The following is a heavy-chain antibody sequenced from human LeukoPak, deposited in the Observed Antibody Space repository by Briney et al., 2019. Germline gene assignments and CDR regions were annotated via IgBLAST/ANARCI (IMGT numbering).Heavy chain of an antibody. D-gene: IGHD6-19*01. V-gene: IGHV1-8*01. CDR3: ARVFRGWYELDY. J-gene: IGHJ4*02. Sequence: ASVKVSCKASGYTFTSYDINWVRQATGQGLEWMGWMNPNSGNTGYAQEFQGRVTMTRNTSISTAYMELSSLRSEDTAVDYCARVFRGWYELDYWGQGTLVTVSS. CDR1: GYTFTSYD. CDR2: MNPNSGNT.